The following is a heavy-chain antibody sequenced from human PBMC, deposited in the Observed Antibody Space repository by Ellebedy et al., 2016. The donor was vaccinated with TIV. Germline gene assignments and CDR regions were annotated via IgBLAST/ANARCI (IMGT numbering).Heavy chain of an antibody. J-gene: IGHJ1*01. V-gene: IGHV1-69*05. D-gene: IGHD4-17*01. Sequence: ASVKVSCKASGGTFRYIVINWVRQAPGQGLEWMGGIIPMFGTTNYAQRFQGRVTMTRDTSTSTVYMDLSSLRSEDTAVYYCARGYGDYSYWGQGTLVTVSS. CDR2: IIPMFGTT. CDR3: ARGYGDYSY. CDR1: GGTFRYIV.